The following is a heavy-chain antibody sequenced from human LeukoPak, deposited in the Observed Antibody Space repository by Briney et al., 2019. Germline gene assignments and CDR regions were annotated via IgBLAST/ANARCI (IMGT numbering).Heavy chain of an antibody. CDR2: ISGTGGTT. CDR1: GFTFSSYG. Sequence: GGSLRLSCAASGFTFSSYGMSWVRQAPGKGLEWVSAISGTGGTTYYADSVKGRFTISRDNSKNTLYLQMNSLRAEDTAVYYCAELGITMIGGVWGKGTTVTISS. J-gene: IGHJ6*04. D-gene: IGHD3-10*02. CDR3: AELGITMIGGV. V-gene: IGHV3-23*01.